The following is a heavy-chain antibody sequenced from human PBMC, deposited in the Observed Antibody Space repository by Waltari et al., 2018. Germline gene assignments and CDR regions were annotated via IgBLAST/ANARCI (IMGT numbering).Heavy chain of an antibody. D-gene: IGHD2-8*01. CDR3: ARVGPGAGIVH. J-gene: IGHJ4*02. Sequence: QVQLQESGPGLVKPSETLSLTCTVSGGSISSYYWSWIRRPPGKGLELIGYIYYSGNTNYNHSLKSLLTMAVDTSDNQFSLELRSVTAADTAVYYCARVGPGAGIVHWGQGTLVTVSS. CDR1: GGSISSYY. V-gene: IGHV4-59*01. CDR2: IYYSGNT.